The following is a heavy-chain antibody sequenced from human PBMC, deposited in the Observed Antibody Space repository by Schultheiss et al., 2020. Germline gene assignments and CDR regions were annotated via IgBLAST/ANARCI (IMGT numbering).Heavy chain of an antibody. Sequence: GGSLRLSCAASGFTFSSYGMHWVRQAPGKGLEWVGRIRSKANSYATAYAASVKGRFTISRDNAKNSLYLQMNSLRDDDTAVYYCARVYHFESGGYYRHCDNWGQGDLVTVSS. CDR3: ARVYHFESGGYYRHCDN. CDR2: IRSKANSYAT. D-gene: IGHD3-22*01. J-gene: IGHJ4*02. CDR1: GFTFSSYG. V-gene: IGHV3-73*01.